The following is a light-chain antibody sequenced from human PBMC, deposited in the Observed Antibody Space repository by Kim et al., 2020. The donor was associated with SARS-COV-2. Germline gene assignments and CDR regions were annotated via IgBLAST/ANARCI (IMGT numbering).Light chain of an antibody. J-gene: IGLJ2*01. CDR1: KLGDKY. Sequence: SYELTQPPSVSVSPGQTASIICSGDKLGDKYASCYQQKPGQSPVVVIYQGKNRPSGIPERFSGSSSGNTATLTISETQAMDEADYYCQAWDSNTVVFGGGTRLTVL. CDR2: QGK. V-gene: IGLV3-1*01. CDR3: QAWDSNTVV.